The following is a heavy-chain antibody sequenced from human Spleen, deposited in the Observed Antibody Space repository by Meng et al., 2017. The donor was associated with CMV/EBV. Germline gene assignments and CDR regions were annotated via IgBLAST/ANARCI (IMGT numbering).Heavy chain of an antibody. Sequence: SETLSLTCIVSGASISDHYWSWTRQPPGKGLEWIGCIFYSGSTHYNSSLNSRVTISLDTSKNQFSLNLRSMTAADTAVYYCARGGHVWGQGTTVTVSS. CDR1: GASISDHY. J-gene: IGHJ6*02. V-gene: IGHV4-59*11. CDR2: IFYSGST. CDR3: ARGGHV.